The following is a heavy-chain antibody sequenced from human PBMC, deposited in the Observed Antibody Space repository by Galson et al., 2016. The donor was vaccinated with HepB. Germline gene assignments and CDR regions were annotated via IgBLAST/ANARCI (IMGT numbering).Heavy chain of an antibody. CDR3: VQGSTAPAV. Sequence: SLRLSCAASGFTFRDYGMTWGRQAPGKGLEVVSSISRSGDSTNYADSVKGRFTISRANSKNPLSLQMNSLTADDTAIYYRVQGSTAPAVWGKGTTVTVSS. D-gene: IGHD2-2*01. CDR2: ISRSGDST. V-gene: IGHV3-23*01. CDR1: GFTFRDYG. J-gene: IGHJ6*04.